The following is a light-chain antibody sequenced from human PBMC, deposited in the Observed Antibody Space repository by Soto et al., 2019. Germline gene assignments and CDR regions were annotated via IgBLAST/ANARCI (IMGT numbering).Light chain of an antibody. V-gene: IGKV1-39*01. J-gene: IGKJ4*01. CDR3: QQSYSSPPT. CDR2: ATS. Sequence: DSPMTQSPSSLSASVGDRVTITCRASQSITYYLNWYQQKPGIAPKLLMYATSSLQSGVPARFSGSGSGTDFTLTISSLQPEDFATYFCQQSYSSPPTFGGGTKVEIK. CDR1: QSITYY.